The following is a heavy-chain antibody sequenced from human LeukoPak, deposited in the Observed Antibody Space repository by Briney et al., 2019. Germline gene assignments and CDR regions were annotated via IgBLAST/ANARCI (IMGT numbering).Heavy chain of an antibody. V-gene: IGHV3-21*01. CDR2: ISSNSYI. CDR1: GFTFSSYS. CDR3: ARDHSKTTAPFFY. Sequence: GGSLRLSCAASGFTFSSYSMNWVRQAPGKGLEWVSSISSNSYIYYADSVMGRFTISRDNAKNSLYLQMNSLRAEDTAMYYCARDHSKTTAPFFYWGQGTLVTVSS. J-gene: IGHJ4*02. D-gene: IGHD4-17*01.